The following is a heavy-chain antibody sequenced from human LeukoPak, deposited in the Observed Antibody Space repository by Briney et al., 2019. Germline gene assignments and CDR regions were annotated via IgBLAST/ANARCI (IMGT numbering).Heavy chain of an antibody. CDR3: ARGNGVATIYFDY. CDR1: GGSFSGYY. J-gene: IGHJ4*02. D-gene: IGHD5-12*01. CDR2: INHSGST. V-gene: IGHV4-34*01. Sequence: SETLSLTCAVYGGSFSGYYWSWIRQPPGKGLEWIGEINHSGSTNYNPSLKSRVTISVDTSKNQFSLKLSSVTAADTAVYYCARGNGVATIYFDYWGQGTLVPVSS.